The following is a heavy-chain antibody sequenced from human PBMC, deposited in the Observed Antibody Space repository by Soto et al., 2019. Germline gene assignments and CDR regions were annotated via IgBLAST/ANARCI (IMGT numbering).Heavy chain of an antibody. CDR1: GYSFTSYW. J-gene: IGHJ4*02. CDR3: ATRLFCSGGSCKDY. Sequence: PGASLKISCKGSGYSFTSYWLSWVRQMPGKGLERMGRIDPSDSYTNYSPSFQGHVTIPADKSISTAYLQWSSLKASDTAMYYCATRLFCSGGSCKDYWGQGTLVTVSS. V-gene: IGHV5-10-1*01. D-gene: IGHD2-15*01. CDR2: IDPSDSYT.